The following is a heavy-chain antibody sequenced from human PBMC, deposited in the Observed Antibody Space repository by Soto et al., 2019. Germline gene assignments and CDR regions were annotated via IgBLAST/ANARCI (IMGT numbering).Heavy chain of an antibody. J-gene: IGHJ4*02. V-gene: IGHV1-69*01. Sequence: QVQLVQSGAEVKKPGSSVKVSCKASGGTFSSYAISWVRQAPGQGLEWMGGIIPIFGTANYAQKFQGRVTITADEATSTAYMEMSSLRSEDTAVYYCEREISRYDSSGYFAPGSDYWGQGTLVTVSS. CDR3: EREISRYDSSGYFAPGSDY. CDR1: GGTFSSYA. CDR2: IIPIFGTA. D-gene: IGHD3-22*01.